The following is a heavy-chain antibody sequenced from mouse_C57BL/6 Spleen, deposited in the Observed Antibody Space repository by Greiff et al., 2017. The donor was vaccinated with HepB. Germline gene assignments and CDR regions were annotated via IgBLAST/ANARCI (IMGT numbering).Heavy chain of an antibody. D-gene: IGHD1-1*01. CDR1: GYTFTSYD. J-gene: IGHJ3*01. CDR3: ASPSITTVVAPAY. Sequence: VKLMESGPELVKPGASVKLSCKASGYTFTSYDINWVKQRPGQGLEWIGWIYPRDGSTKYNEKFKGKATLTVDTSSSTAYMELHSLTSEDSAVYFCASPSITTVVAPAYWGQGTLVTVSA. V-gene: IGHV1-85*01. CDR2: IYPRDGST.